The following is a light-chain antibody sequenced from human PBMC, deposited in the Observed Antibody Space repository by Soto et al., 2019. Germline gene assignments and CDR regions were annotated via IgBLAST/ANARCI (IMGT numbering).Light chain of an antibody. Sequence: AVVTQEPSLTVSPGGAVTLTCGSSPGAVPNGHYPYRFLQKPRQAPRTLIYDTTNRHSWTPARFSGSLLGGKAALTLSGAQPADEAEYYCLLSYTGPYVFGTGTKVTVL. J-gene: IGLJ1*01. CDR2: DTT. V-gene: IGLV7-46*01. CDR3: LLSYTGPYV. CDR1: PGAVPNGHY.